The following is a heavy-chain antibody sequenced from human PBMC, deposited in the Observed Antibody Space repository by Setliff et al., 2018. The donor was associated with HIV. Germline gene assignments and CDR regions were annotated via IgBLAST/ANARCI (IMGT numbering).Heavy chain of an antibody. J-gene: IGHJ6*03. V-gene: IGHV3-23*01. CDR1: GFTFSSYA. Sequence: GSLRLSCVASGFTFSSYAMSWVRQAPGKGLEWVSGVSGRTSSYIYYADSLKGRFTISRDNSKNTLSLQMNSLRAGDTAVYYCARDLKFGSAGHYYYYMDIWGKGTTVTVSS. CDR3: ARDLKFGSAGHYYYYMDI. D-gene: IGHD3-10*01. CDR2: VSGRTSSYI.